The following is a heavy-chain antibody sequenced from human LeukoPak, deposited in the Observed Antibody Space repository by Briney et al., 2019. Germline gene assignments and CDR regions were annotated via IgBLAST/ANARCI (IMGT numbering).Heavy chain of an antibody. V-gene: IGHV4-59*01. CDR1: GGSFSNYF. Sequence: SETLSLTCTVSGGSFSNYFRGWIRQPPGRGLEWIGYVHNSGSTTYNPSLKSRGTIVLDTSRNQFSLRLSSVTAADTAVYYCARLSVIVGAALEYYYYYMDVWGQGTTVTVSS. CDR3: ARLSVIVGAALEYYYYYMDV. CDR2: VHNSGST. D-gene: IGHD1-26*01. J-gene: IGHJ6*03.